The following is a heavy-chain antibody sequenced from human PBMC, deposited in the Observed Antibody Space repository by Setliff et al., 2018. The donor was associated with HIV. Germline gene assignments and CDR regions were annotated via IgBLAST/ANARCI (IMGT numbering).Heavy chain of an antibody. CDR2: IIPILGIA. V-gene: IGHV1-69*10. D-gene: IGHD4-17*01. CDR3: ASGTDYGDYLDY. J-gene: IGHJ4*02. Sequence: SVKVSCKASGGTFSSYAISWARQAPGQGLEWMGGIIPILGIANYAQKFQGRVTITADESTSTAYMELSSLRSEDTAVYYCASGTDYGDYLDYWGQGTRVTVSS. CDR1: GGTFSSYA.